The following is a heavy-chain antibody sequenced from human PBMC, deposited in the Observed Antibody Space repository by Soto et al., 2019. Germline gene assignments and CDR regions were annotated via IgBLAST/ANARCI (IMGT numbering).Heavy chain of an antibody. D-gene: IGHD6-19*01. Sequence: QVQLQQWGAGLLKPSETLSLTCAVYGGSFSGYYWSWIRQPPGKGLEWIGEINHSGSTNYNPSLKSRVTISVHTSKNQFSLKLSSVTAADTAVYYCARGPRLAYYFDYWGQGTLVTVSS. CDR2: INHSGST. CDR1: GGSFSGYY. V-gene: IGHV4-34*01. J-gene: IGHJ4*02. CDR3: ARGPRLAYYFDY.